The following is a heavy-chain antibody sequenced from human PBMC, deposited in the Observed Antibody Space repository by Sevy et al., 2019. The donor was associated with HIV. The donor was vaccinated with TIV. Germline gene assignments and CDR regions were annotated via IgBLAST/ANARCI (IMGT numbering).Heavy chain of an antibody. CDR1: RFTFSDYN. D-gene: IGHD3-10*01. Sequence: GGSLRLSCAASRFTFSDYNMNWVRQAPGKGLEWVSSISSISNYIYYADSVKGRFTISRDNAKNSLYLQMNSLRAEDTAVYYCARETSSFGQGIYYGMDVWGHGTTVTVSS. J-gene: IGHJ6*02. CDR2: ISSISNYI. V-gene: IGHV3-21*01. CDR3: ARETSSFGQGIYYGMDV.